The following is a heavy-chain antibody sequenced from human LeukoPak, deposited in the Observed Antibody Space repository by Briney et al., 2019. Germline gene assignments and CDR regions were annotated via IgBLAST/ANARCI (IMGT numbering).Heavy chain of an antibody. J-gene: IGHJ4*02. CDR3: ARDRYCSGGSCYLLDY. CDR1: GFTFSGYW. Sequence: SGGSLRLSCAASGFTFSGYWMHWVRQTPGKGLVWVSRINSDGSSTSYAGSVKGRFTISRDNAKNTLYLQMNSPRAEDTAVYYCARDRYCSGGSCYLLDYWGQGTLVTVSS. CDR2: INSDGSST. D-gene: IGHD2-15*01. V-gene: IGHV3-74*01.